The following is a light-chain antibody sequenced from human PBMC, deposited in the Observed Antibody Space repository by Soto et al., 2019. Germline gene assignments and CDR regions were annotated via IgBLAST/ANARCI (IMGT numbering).Light chain of an antibody. Sequence: QSALTQPASVSGSPGQSITISCTGTSSDIGAYNYVSWYQQYPGKAPKLMIYGVTNRPSGVSNRFSGSKTGNTASLTISGLQAEDEADYDCFSHRSGVSHVFGTGTKVTVL. CDR1: SSDIGAYNY. V-gene: IGLV2-14*01. CDR3: FSHRSGVSHV. CDR2: GVT. J-gene: IGLJ1*01.